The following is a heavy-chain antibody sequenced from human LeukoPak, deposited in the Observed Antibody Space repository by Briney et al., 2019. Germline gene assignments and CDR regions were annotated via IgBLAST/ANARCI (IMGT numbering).Heavy chain of an antibody. Sequence: GGSLRLSCAASGFTFSSYAMSWVRQAPGKGLEWVSAISGSGGSTYYADSVKGRFTISRDNSKNTLYLQVNSLRAEDTAVYYCALKRITMVRGVIMGHWFDPWGQGTLVTVSS. CDR3: ALKRITMVRGVIMGHWFDP. CDR1: GFTFSSYA. D-gene: IGHD3-10*01. J-gene: IGHJ5*02. V-gene: IGHV3-23*01. CDR2: ISGSGGST.